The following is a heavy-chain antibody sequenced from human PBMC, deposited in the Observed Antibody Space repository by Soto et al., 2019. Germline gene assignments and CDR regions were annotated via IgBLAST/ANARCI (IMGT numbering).Heavy chain of an antibody. J-gene: IGHJ4*02. V-gene: IGHV1-69*01. Sequence: QVQLVQSGAEVKKPGSSVKVSCKASGGTFSSYAISWVRQAPGQRLEWMGGIIPIFGTANYAQKFQGRVTITADESTSTPYMELSSLRSEDTAVYYCARDLKGFGENNYWGQGTLVTVSS. CDR3: ARDLKGFGENNY. CDR2: IIPIFGTA. D-gene: IGHD3-10*01. CDR1: GGTFSSYA.